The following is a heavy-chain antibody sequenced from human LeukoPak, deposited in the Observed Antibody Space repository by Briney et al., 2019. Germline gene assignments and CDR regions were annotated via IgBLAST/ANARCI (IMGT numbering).Heavy chain of an antibody. J-gene: IGHJ3*02. CDR1: GYTFTSYG. Sequence: ASVKVSCKASGYTFTSYGISWVRQAPGQGLEWMGWMNPNSGNTGYAQKFQGRVTMTRNTSISTAYMELSSLRSEDTAVYYCARSYYDSSGYPSAFDIWGQGTMVTVSS. D-gene: IGHD3-22*01. CDR3: ARSYYDSSGYPSAFDI. CDR2: MNPNSGNT. V-gene: IGHV1-8*02.